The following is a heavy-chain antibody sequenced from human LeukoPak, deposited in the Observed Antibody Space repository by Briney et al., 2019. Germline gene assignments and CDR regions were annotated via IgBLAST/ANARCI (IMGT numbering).Heavy chain of an antibody. V-gene: IGHV3-21*01. Sequence: PGGSLRLSCAASGFTFSSYSMNWVRQAPGKGLEWVSSISSSSSYIYYADSVKGRFTISRDNAKNSLYLQMNSLRAEDTAVYYCARVGSEQQLVLRFGGQGTLVTVSS. CDR2: ISSSSSYI. J-gene: IGHJ4*02. CDR3: ARVGSEQQLVLRF. CDR1: GFTFSSYS. D-gene: IGHD6-13*01.